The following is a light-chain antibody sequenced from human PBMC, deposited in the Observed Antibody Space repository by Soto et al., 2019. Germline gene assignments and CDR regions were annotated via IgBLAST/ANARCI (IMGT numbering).Light chain of an antibody. Sequence: QSVTTQPPAVSGAPGQRVTISCTRSTSNIGAGYAVHWYQQLPGTAPKLLIYGNTIRPSGVPDRFSGSRSGTSASLAITGIQAEDEAEYYCQSDGNSLSGFYVLGTGNELTVL. CDR1: TSNIGAGYA. CDR2: GNT. V-gene: IGLV1-40*02. CDR3: QSDGNSLSGFYV. J-gene: IGLJ1*01.